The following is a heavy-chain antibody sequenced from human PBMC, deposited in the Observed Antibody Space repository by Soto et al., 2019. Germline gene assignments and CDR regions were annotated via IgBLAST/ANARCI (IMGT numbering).Heavy chain of an antibody. D-gene: IGHD6-19*01. V-gene: IGHV4-59*08. CDR3: ARHFDSSGWIAFDY. Sequence: QVQVQDSGPGLVNPSETLSLTCTVSGGSISSYYWSWIRQPPGKGLEWIGYIYYSGSTNYNPSLKSRVTISVDTSKNQFSLKLSSVTAADTAVYYCARHFDSSGWIAFDYWGQGTLVTVSS. J-gene: IGHJ4*02. CDR2: IYYSGST. CDR1: GGSISSYY.